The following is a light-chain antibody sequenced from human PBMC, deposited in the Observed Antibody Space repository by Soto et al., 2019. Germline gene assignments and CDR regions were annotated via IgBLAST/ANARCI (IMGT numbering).Light chain of an antibody. CDR3: QQYGSLIT. CDR2: GAS. J-gene: IGKJ5*01. Sequence: IVLTQSPGTLSLSPGERATLSCRASQSVSSSYLAWYQQKPGQAPRLLIYGASSRATGIPDRFSGSGSGTDFTLTISRLEPEDFAVYYCQQYGSLITFGQGTRLEIK. CDR1: QSVSSSY. V-gene: IGKV3-20*01.